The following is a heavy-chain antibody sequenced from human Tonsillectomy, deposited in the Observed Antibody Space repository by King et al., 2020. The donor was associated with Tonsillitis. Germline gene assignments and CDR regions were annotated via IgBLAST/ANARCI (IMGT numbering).Heavy chain of an antibody. CDR1: GFTFSSYE. CDR3: EGSSYGVDYYYYMDV. CDR2: LSSSGSTI. D-gene: IGHD4-17*01. V-gene: IGHV3-48*03. J-gene: IGHJ6*03. Sequence: VQLVESGGGLVQPGGSLRLSCAASGFTFSSYEMNWVRQAPGKGLEWGSYLSSSGSTIYYADSVKGRVTISRDNAKNSLYLQMNSLKAEDTAVYYCEGSSYGVDYYYYMDVWGKGTTVTVSS.